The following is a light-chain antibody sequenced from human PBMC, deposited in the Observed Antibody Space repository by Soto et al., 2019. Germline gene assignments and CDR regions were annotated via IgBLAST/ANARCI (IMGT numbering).Light chain of an antibody. CDR3: GSWDSSLSAYV. CDR2: DDN. CDR1: SSNIGGNS. Sequence: QSVLTQPPSVSAAPGQKVTISCSGSSSNIGGNSVSWYQQLPGTAPKLPIYDDNKRPSGIPDRFSGSKPGTPATLRITGFQTGDEADYYCGSWDSSLSAYVCGAGTKVTVL. V-gene: IGLV1-51*01. J-gene: IGLJ1*01.